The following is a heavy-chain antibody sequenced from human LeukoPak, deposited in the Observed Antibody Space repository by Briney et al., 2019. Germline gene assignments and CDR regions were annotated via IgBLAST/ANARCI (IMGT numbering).Heavy chain of an antibody. J-gene: IGHJ4*02. Sequence: PGGSLRLSCAASGFTFSSYAMHWVRQAPGKGLEWVAVISYDGSNKYYADSVKGRFTVSRDNSKNTLYLQMNSLRAEDTAVYYCAKAPLLWFGELLNYFDYWGQGTLVTVSS. D-gene: IGHD3-10*01. V-gene: IGHV3-30*07. CDR2: ISYDGSNK. CDR3: AKAPLLWFGELLNYFDY. CDR1: GFTFSSYA.